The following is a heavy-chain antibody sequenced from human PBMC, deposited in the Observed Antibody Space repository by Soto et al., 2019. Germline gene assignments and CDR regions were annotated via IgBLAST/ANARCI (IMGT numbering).Heavy chain of an antibody. J-gene: IGHJ5*02. V-gene: IGHV4-61*01. CDR1: GGSVSSGSYY. Sequence: SETLSLTCTVSGGSVSSGSYYWSWIRQPPGKGLEWIGYIYYSGSTNYNPSLKSRVTISVDTSKNQLSLKLSSVTAADTAVYYCARKYLGYCSGGSCYEGRWFEPWGQGTLVTVSS. CDR3: ARKYLGYCSGGSCYEGRWFEP. CDR2: IYYSGST. D-gene: IGHD2-15*01.